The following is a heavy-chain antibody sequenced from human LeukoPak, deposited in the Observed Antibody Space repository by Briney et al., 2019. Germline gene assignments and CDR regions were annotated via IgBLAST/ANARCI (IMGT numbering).Heavy chain of an antibody. J-gene: IGHJ6*02. CDR2: ISAGGGNT. Sequence: PGRSLRLSCAASGFTFSTYGMNWVRQAPGKGLEWVSAISAGGGNTYYADSVKGRFTISRDDSKNTLFLEMNSLRAEDTAVYYCARAPLITMITPYGMDVWGQGTTVTVSS. CDR1: GFTFSTYG. CDR3: ARAPLITMITPYGMDV. V-gene: IGHV3-23*01. D-gene: IGHD3-22*01.